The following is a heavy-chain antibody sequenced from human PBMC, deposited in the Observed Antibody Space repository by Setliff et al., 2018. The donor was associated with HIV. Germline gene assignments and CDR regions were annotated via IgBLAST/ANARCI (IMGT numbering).Heavy chain of an antibody. CDR3: ARGPLYGYDRGYFDY. CDR2: IIPIARAP. D-gene: IGHD5-12*01. Sequence: ASVKVSCKASGGIFNSYGMNWVRQAPGQGLEWMGGIIPIARAPNYAQKFQDRVTITADESTTTVYMEVGSLKSEDTALYYCARGPLYGYDRGYFDYWGRGTLVTVSS. J-gene: IGHJ4*02. V-gene: IGHV1-69*13. CDR1: GGIFNSYG.